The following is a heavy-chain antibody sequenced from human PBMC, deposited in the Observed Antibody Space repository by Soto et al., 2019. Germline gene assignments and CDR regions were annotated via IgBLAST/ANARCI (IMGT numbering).Heavy chain of an antibody. CDR1: GFTFGDYA. CDR2: IRSKAYGGTT. J-gene: IGHJ4*02. V-gene: IGHV3-49*03. D-gene: IGHD6-19*01. CDR3: ARVHKGAAVAGTPNY. Sequence: GGSLRLSCTASGFTFGDYAMNWFRQAPGKGLEWVGFIRSKAYGGTTENAASVKGRFTISRDDSKSIAYLQMNSLKDEDTAVYYCARVHKGAAVAGTPNYWGRGTLVTVSS.